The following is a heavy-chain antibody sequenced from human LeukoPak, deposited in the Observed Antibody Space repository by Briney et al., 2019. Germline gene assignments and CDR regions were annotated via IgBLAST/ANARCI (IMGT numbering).Heavy chain of an antibody. V-gene: IGHV4-4*02. CDR1: GGSISSSNC. J-gene: IGHJ4*02. CDR3: ARVAARSPIDY. Sequence: PSGTLSLTCAVSGGSISSSNCWSWIRQPPGKVLEWIGYIYHSGSTYYNPSLKSRVTISVDRSKNQFSLKLSSVTAADTAVYYCARVAARSPIDYWGQGTLVTVSS. CDR2: IYHSGST. D-gene: IGHD6-6*01.